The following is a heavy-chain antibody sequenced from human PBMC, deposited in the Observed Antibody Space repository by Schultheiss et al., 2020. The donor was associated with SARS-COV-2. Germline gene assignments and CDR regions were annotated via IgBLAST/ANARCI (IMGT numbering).Heavy chain of an antibody. CDR3: ARLYYYGSGTIDY. J-gene: IGHJ4*02. V-gene: IGHV4-34*01. CDR1: GGSFSGYY. Sequence: SETLSLTCAVYGGSFSGYYWSWIRQHPGKGLEWIGEINHSGSTNYNPSLKSRVTISVDKSKNQFSLKLSSVTAADTAVYYCARLYYYGSGTIDYWGQGTLVTVSS. CDR2: INHSGST. D-gene: IGHD3-10*01.